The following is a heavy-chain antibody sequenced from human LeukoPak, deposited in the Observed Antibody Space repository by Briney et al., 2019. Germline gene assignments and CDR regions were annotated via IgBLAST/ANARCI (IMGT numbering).Heavy chain of an antibody. CDR3: ARGELAVAGLAGVDY. V-gene: IGHV1-24*01. D-gene: IGHD6-19*01. CDR1: GYTPSEVS. CDR2: VDPEEGET. Sequence: ASVKVSCEVSGYTPSEVSMHWGRHAPGNGGVWRGGVDPEEGETIYAQKVQGRVTITADKSTSTAYMELSSMRSEDSAVYYCARGELAVAGLAGVDYWGQGTLVTVSS. J-gene: IGHJ4*02.